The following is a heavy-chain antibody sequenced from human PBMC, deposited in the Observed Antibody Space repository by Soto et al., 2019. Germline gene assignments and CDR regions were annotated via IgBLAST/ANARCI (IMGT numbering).Heavy chain of an antibody. V-gene: IGHV4-59*11. CDR2: IYYSGST. CDR1: GGSIFSHY. J-gene: IGHJ6*02. Sequence: SETLSLTCTVSGGSIFSHYWGWIRQPPGKGLEYIGYIYYSGSTNYNPSLKSRVTISVDTSKNQFSLKLSSVTAADTAVYYCARDRRAVAASWYYYYGMDVWGQGTTVTVSS. D-gene: IGHD6-19*01. CDR3: ARDRRAVAASWYYYYGMDV.